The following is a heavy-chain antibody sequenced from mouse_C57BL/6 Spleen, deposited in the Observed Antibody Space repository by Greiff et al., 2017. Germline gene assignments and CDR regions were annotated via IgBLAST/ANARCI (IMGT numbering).Heavy chain of an antibody. CDR2: ISDGGSYT. CDR1: GFTFSSYA. J-gene: IGHJ4*01. V-gene: IGHV5-4*03. D-gene: IGHD2-5*01. CDR3: ANSKGYAMGY. Sequence: EVMLVESGGGLVKPGGSLKLSCAASGFTFSSYAMSWVRQTPEKRLEWVATISDGGSYTYYPDNVKGRFTISRDNAKNNLYLQRSHLKSEDTAMYYCANSKGYAMGYWGQGTSVTVSS.